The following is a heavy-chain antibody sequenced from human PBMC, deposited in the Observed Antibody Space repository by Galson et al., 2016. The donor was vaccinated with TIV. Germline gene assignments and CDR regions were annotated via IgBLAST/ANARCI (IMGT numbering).Heavy chain of an antibody. CDR3: AKTTPAEIPLGYYFDH. V-gene: IGHV3-53*01. Sequence: SLRLSCAASGFTVSSKYMSWVRQAPGKGLEWVSLIYSDGSTYYADCVKGRFTISRDNSKNTVYLQMNSLRAEDTAVYYCAKTTPAEIPLGYYFDHWGQGTLVTASS. D-gene: IGHD2-15*01. CDR2: IYSDGST. CDR1: GFTVSSKY. J-gene: IGHJ4*02.